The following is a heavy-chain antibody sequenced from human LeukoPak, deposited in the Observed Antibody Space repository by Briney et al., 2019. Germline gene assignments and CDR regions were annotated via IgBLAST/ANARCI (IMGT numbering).Heavy chain of an antibody. CDR2: IDSGSSHI. V-gene: IGHV3-21*01. CDR1: GFTFSTHS. Sequence: PGGSLRLSCAASGFTFSTHSMSWVRQAPGKGLEWVSSIDSGSSHIYYADSMKGRFTISRGNAKNSLFLQMGSLRAEDTAVYYCARDFRTQLDGYSPPYHFDFWDQGALVTVSS. D-gene: IGHD5-24*01. J-gene: IGHJ4*02. CDR3: ARDFRTQLDGYSPPYHFDF.